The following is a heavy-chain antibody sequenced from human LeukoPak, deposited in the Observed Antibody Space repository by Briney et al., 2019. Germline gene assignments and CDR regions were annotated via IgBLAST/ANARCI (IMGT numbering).Heavy chain of an antibody. CDR3: ARLNEGEQNFDY. CDR2: IYHSGTT. CDR1: GGSLSSSSFY. J-gene: IGHJ4*02. Sequence: SETLSLTCAVSGGSLSSSSFYWGWIRQPPGKGLEWIANIYHSGTTFSNPTLTGRVTMSLDTSQNHFSLRLFSVSAADTAVYYCARLNEGEQNFDYWGLGTLVTVSS. D-gene: IGHD1-1*01. V-gene: IGHV4-39*07.